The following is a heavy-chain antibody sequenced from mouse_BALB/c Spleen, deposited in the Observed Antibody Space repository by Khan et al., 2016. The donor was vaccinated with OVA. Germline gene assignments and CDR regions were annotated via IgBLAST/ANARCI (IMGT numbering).Heavy chain of an antibody. Sequence: QIQLVQSGPELKKPGETVKISCKASGYTFTNYGMNWVKQAPGKGLKWMGCINTYTGEPTYGDDLKGRFAFSLETSASTAYLQINNLKNEDTATFFCGRGCNYGYFDVWGAGTTVTVSS. CDR3: GRGCNYGYFDV. V-gene: IGHV9-3-1*01. CDR1: GYTFTNYG. CDR2: INTYTGEP. J-gene: IGHJ1*01.